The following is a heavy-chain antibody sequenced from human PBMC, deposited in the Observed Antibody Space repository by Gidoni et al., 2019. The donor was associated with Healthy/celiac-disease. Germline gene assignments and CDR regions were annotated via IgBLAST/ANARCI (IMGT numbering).Heavy chain of an antibody. CDR1: GFTFDDYA. D-gene: IGHD5-18*01. J-gene: IGHJ4*02. Sequence: EVQLVESGGGLVQPGRSLRLSCAASGFTFDDYAMHWVRQAPGKGLEWVSGISWNSGSIGYADSVKGRFTISRDNAKNSLYLQMNSLRAEDTALYYCAKDVGYSYGTLEYYFDYWGQGTLVTVSS. CDR2: ISWNSGSI. V-gene: IGHV3-9*01. CDR3: AKDVGYSYGTLEYYFDY.